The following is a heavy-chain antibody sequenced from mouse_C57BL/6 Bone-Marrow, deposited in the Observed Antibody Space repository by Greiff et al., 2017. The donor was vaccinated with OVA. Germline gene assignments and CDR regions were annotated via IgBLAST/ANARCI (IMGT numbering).Heavy chain of an antibody. D-gene: IGHD4-1*01. CDR3: ARKLGGDY. J-gene: IGHJ2*01. V-gene: IGHV1-19*01. CDR2: INPYNGGT. CDR1: GYTFTDYY. Sequence: VQLQQSGPVLVKPGASVKMSCKASGYTFTDYYMNWVKQSHGKSLEWIGVINPYNGGTSYTQKFKGKATLTVDKSSSTAYMELNSLTSEDSAVYYCARKLGGDYWGQGTTLTVSS.